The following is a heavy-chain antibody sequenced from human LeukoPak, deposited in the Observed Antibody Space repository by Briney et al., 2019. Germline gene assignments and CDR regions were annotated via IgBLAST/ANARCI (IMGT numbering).Heavy chain of an antibody. CDR2: ISSSSSTI. J-gene: IGHJ4*02. Sequence: GGSLRLSCAASGFTFSSYSMNWVRQAPGKGLEWVSYISSSSSTIYYADSVKGRFTISRDNAKNSLYLQMNSLRAEDTAVYYRARAELELPRVIDYWGQGTLVTVSS. V-gene: IGHV3-48*04. CDR3: ARAELELPRVIDY. D-gene: IGHD1-7*01. CDR1: GFTFSSYS.